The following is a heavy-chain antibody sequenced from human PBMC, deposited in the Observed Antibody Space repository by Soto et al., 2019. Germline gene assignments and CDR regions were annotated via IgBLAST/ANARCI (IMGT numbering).Heavy chain of an antibody. CDR2: ISGSDNTT. CDR1: GFTFSSYA. CDR3: APMGV. Sequence: SLRLSCASSGFTFSSYAMSWVRQAPGKGLEWVSAISGSDNTTYYADSVKGRFTTSRDNSKNTLYLQMSSLRADDTAVHYCAPMGVWGQGTTVTVSS. J-gene: IGHJ6*02. V-gene: IGHV3-23*01.